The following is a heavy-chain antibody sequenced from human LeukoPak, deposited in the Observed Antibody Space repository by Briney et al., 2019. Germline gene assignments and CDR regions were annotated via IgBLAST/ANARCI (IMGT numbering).Heavy chain of an antibody. J-gene: IGHJ6*02. V-gene: IGHV3-30*04. CDR2: ISYDGSNK. CDR1: GFTFSNYA. Sequence: PGRSLRLSCAVSGFTFSNYAMNWVRQAPGKGLEWVAVISYDGSNKYYADSVKGRFTISRDNSKNTLYLQMNSLRAEDTAVYYCARVGDYYGSGSSLDYGMDVWDQGTTVTVSS. D-gene: IGHD3-10*01. CDR3: ARVGDYYGSGSSLDYGMDV.